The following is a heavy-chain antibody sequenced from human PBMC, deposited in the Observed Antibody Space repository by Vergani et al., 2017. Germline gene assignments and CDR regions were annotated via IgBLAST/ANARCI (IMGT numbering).Heavy chain of an antibody. CDR1: GFTFSSYA. D-gene: IGHD5-12*01. CDR3: ARLDSGYEGGYFDY. J-gene: IGHJ4*02. Sequence: EVQLLESGGGLVQPGGSLRLSCAASGFTFSSYAMSWVRQAPGKGLDWVSAISGSGGSTYYADSVKGRFPISRDNPKNTLYLQMNSLRAEDTAVYYCARLDSGYEGGYFDYWGQGTLVTVSS. CDR2: ISGSGGST. V-gene: IGHV3-23*01.